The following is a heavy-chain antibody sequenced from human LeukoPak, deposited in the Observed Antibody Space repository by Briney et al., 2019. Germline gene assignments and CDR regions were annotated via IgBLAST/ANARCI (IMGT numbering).Heavy chain of an antibody. V-gene: IGHV4-39*07. J-gene: IGHJ3*02. Sequence: KASETLSLTCTVSGGSISGSSYYWGWIRQPPGKGLEWIGSIYYSGSTYYNPSLKSRVTISVDTSKNQFSLKLSSVTAADTAVYYCARGLGARGPGGVDGAFDIWGQGTMVTVSS. CDR3: ARGLGARGPGGVDGAFDI. D-gene: IGHD1-26*01. CDR2: IYYSGST. CDR1: GGSISGSSYY.